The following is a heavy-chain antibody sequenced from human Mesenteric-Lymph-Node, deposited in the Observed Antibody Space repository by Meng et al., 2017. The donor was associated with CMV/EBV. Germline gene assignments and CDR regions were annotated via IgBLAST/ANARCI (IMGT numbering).Heavy chain of an antibody. V-gene: IGHV3-66*02. D-gene: IGHD3-22*01. CDR3: AREYTDSSGGRRFDY. J-gene: IGHJ4*02. CDR2: IYSGGST. Sequence: GESLKISCAASGFTVSSNYMSWVRQAPGKGLEWVSVIYSGGSTYYADSVKGRFTISRDNSKNTLYLEMNSLRVEDTAVYYCAREYTDSSGGRRFDYWGQGTLVTVSS. CDR1: GFTVSSNY.